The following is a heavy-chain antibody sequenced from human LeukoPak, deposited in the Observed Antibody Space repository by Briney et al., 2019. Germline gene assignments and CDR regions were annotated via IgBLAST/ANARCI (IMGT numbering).Heavy chain of an antibody. CDR3: AKSGYCSSTSCEGVFDY. J-gene: IGHJ4*02. V-gene: IGHV3-23*01. D-gene: IGHD2-2*03. CDR1: GFTFSSYA. CDR2: ISGSGGST. Sequence: GGSLRLSCAASGFTFSSYARSWVRQAPGKGLEWVSAISGSGGSTYYADSVKGRFTISRDNSKNTLYLQMNSLRAEDTAVYYCAKSGYCSSTSCEGVFDYWGQGTLVTVSS.